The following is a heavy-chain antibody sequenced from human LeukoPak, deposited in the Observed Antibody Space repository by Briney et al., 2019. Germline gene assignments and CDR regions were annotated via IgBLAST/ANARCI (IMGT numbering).Heavy chain of an antibody. CDR3: ATVLNAYFFNY. Sequence: SETLSLTCTVSGDSISSSSYYWGWIRQPPGKGLEWIGSISYSGSTFYNPSLKSRVTISVDTSKNQFSLKLTSVIAADTAVYYCATVLNAYFFNYWGNGTLVTVSS. D-gene: IGHD4-23*01. J-gene: IGHJ4*01. V-gene: IGHV4-39*01. CDR2: ISYSGST. CDR1: GDSISSSSYY.